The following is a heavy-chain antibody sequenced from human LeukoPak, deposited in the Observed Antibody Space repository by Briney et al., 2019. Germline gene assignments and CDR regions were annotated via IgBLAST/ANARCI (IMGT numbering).Heavy chain of an antibody. CDR1: GFTFTNYA. Sequence: GGSLRLSRAASGFTFTNYAMSWVRQAPGKGLGWVSSISSGGGASYFADSVQGRFTISRDNSKNTLYMQMNSLRAEDTAVYYCAKDSSSSPYYFDYWGQGTLVTVSS. J-gene: IGHJ4*02. V-gene: IGHV3-23*01. CDR2: ISSGGGAS. CDR3: AKDSSSSPYYFDY. D-gene: IGHD6-6*01.